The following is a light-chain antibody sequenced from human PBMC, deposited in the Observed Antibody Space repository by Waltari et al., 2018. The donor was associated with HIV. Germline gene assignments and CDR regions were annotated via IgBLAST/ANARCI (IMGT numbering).Light chain of an antibody. CDR3: LLKIGSNTPI. Sequence: QSALTQPASVSGSPGQSITISCTVSISDIGDSDSVSWYQQHPGKVPKLVIYEVSNRPSWVSDRVDGSKSGNTASLAISGLQAEDEADYYCLLKIGSNTPIFGGGTKLTVL. J-gene: IGLJ2*01. CDR2: EVS. V-gene: IGLV2-14*01. CDR1: ISDIGDSDS.